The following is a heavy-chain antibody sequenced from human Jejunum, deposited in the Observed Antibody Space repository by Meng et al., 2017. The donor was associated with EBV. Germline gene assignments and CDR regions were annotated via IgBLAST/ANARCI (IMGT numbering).Heavy chain of an antibody. J-gene: IGHJ1*01. V-gene: IGHV4-34*02. Sequence: QLQPGGRGLLKPSATPSLTCGVYGGSFNGYYWTWIRQSPGKSLEWIGEINHSGTTNYNPSLRSRVIISVDTSKKQFSLTLTSVTAADTAVYYCARGVYGPTTRGREYFIHWGRGTLVTVSS. CDR3: ARGVYGPTTRGREYFIH. D-gene: IGHD2/OR15-2a*01. CDR1: GGSFNGYY. CDR2: INHSGTT.